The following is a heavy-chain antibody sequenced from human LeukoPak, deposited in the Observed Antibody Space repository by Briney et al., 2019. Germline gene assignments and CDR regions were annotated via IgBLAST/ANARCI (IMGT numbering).Heavy chain of an antibody. D-gene: IGHD4-17*01. V-gene: IGHV4-4*02. CDR1: GGSISSSNW. Sequence: PSGTLSLTCAVSGGSISSSNWWSWVRQPPGKGLEWIGEIYHSGSTNYNPSLKSRVTISVDKSKNQFSLKLSSVTAADTAVYYCARQGYGDYNWFDPWGQGTLVTVSS. CDR2: IYHSGST. CDR3: ARQGYGDYNWFDP. J-gene: IGHJ5*02.